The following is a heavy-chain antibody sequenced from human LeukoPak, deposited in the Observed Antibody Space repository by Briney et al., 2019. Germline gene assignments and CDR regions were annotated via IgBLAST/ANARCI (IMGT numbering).Heavy chain of an antibody. CDR1: GFTFSSHS. V-gene: IGHV3-21*01. CDR3: ARHQHYDFWSGYSYY. D-gene: IGHD3-3*01. Sequence: NPGGSLRLSCAASGFTFSSHSMNWVRQAPGKGLEWVSSISSSSSYIYYADSVKGRFTTSGDNAKNSLYLQMNSLRAEDTAVYYCARHQHYDFWSGYSYYWGQGTLVTVSS. J-gene: IGHJ4*02. CDR2: ISSSSSYI.